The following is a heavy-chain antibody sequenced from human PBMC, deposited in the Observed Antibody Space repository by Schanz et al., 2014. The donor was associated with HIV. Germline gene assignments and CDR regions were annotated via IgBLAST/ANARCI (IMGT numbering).Heavy chain of an antibody. CDR3: AKVPEEGYFDP. V-gene: IGHV3-30*18. CDR2: ISHDGSKK. CDR1: GFTLSRYG. J-gene: IGHJ5*02. Sequence: QVQLVQSGGGVVQPGRSLRLSCAASGFTLSRYGMHWVRQAPGKGLEWLAVISHDGSKKFYIDSVKGRFTISRDNSKNTLFLQMNSLRAEDTAVYYCAKVPEEGYFDPWGQGTLVTVSS. D-gene: IGHD5-12*01.